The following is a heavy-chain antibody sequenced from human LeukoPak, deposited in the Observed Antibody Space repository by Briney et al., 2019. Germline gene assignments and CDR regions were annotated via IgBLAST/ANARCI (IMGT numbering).Heavy chain of an antibody. CDR1: GFTFSSYW. Sequence: QAGGSLRLSCAASGFTFSSYWMSWVRQAPGKGLEWVANIKQDGSEKYYVDSVKGRFTISRDNAKNSLYLQMNSLRAEDTAVYYCARLYSSSWFDAFDIWGQGTMVTVSS. CDR2: IKQDGSEK. V-gene: IGHV3-7*01. J-gene: IGHJ3*02. CDR3: ARLYSSSWFDAFDI. D-gene: IGHD6-13*01.